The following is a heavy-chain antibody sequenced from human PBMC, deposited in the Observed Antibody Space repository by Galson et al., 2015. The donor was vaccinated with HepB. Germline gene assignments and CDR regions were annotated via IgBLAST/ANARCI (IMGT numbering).Heavy chain of an antibody. CDR1: GFTFSNAW. Sequence: SLRLSCAASGFTFSNAWMSWVRQAPGKGLEWVGRIKSKTDGGTTDYAAPVKGRFTISRDDSKNTLYLQMNSLKTEDTAVYYCRRGNTIFGAHAFYFWGQGTMGTVSS. CDR2: IKSKTDGGTT. D-gene: IGHD3-3*01. J-gene: IGHJ3*01. CDR3: RRGNTIFGAHAFYF. V-gene: IGHV3-15*01.